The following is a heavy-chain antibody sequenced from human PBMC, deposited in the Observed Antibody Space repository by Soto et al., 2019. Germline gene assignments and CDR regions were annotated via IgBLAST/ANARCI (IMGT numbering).Heavy chain of an antibody. CDR1: GFTFDDYA. J-gene: IGHJ4*02. D-gene: IGHD5-12*01. CDR3: ARDHDEDFGYDLDYFDY. Sequence: EVQLVESGGGLVEPGRSLRLSCAASGFTFDDYAMHWVRQVPGKGLEWVAGISWSSVTMGYADSVKGRFTISRDNAKNPLYLQMDSLRPDDTAFYYCARDHDEDFGYDLDYFDYWGQGTLVTVSA. V-gene: IGHV3-9*01. CDR2: ISWSSVTM.